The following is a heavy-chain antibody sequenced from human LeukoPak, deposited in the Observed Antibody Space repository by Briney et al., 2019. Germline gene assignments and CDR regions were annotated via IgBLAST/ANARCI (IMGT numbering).Heavy chain of an antibody. Sequence: SETLSLTCAVYGGSFSGYYWSWIRQPPGKGLEWIGEINHSGSTNYNPSLKSRVTISVDTSKNQFSLKLSSVTAADTAVYYCARRSSSWSFDYWGQGTLVTVPS. CDR3: ARRSSSWSFDY. D-gene: IGHD6-13*01. CDR1: GGSFSGYY. J-gene: IGHJ4*02. V-gene: IGHV4-34*01. CDR2: INHSGST.